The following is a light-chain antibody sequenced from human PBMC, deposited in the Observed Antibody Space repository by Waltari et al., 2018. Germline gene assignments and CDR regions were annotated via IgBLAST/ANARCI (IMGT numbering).Light chain of an antibody. CDR1: SSAVGNYNL. V-gene: IGLV2-23*02. Sequence: QSGLTQPASVSGSPGHSITISCTGTSSAVGNYNLLSWYQQYPGKAPKHMVYEVTKRTSGVSDRFSGSKSGNPASLTIYGLQSEDEADYYCCSYAGLGIYVFGTGTKVTVL. CDR3: CSYAGLGIYV. J-gene: IGLJ1*01. CDR2: EVT.